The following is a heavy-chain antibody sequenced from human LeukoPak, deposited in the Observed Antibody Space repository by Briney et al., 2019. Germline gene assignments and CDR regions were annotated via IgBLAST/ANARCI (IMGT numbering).Heavy chain of an antibody. V-gene: IGHV1-18*01. CDR1: GYTFTSYG. Sequence: ASVKVSCKASGYTFTSYGISWVRQAPGQGLEWMGWISAYNGNTNYAQKLQGRVTMTTDTSTSTAYMELSSLRSEDTAVYYCARGYYYDSSGYYHYFDYWGQGTLVTVSS. CDR2: ISAYNGNT. CDR3: ARGYYYDSSGYYHYFDY. J-gene: IGHJ4*02. D-gene: IGHD3-22*01.